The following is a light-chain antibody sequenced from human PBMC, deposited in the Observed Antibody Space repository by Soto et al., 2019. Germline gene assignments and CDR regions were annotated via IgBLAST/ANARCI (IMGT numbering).Light chain of an antibody. CDR3: CTYAPSSTFV. V-gene: IGLV2-11*01. Sequence: QSALTQPRSVSGSPGQSVTISCTGTSNDIGAYNYVSWYQQHPGRAPKVMIYDVNKRPSGVPDRFSGSKSANTASLTIFGLQAEDEVDYSSCTYAPSSTFVFGTGTKVTVL. J-gene: IGLJ1*01. CDR1: SNDIGAYNY. CDR2: DVN.